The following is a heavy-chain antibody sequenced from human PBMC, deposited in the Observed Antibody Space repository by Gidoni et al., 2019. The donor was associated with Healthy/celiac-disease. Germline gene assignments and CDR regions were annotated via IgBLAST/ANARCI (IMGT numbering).Heavy chain of an antibody. J-gene: IGHJ4*02. V-gene: IGHV3-7*01. CDR1: GFPFGGYW. CDR3: ARVGPRGWGGYYFDY. D-gene: IGHD6-19*01. CDR2: IKQDGSEK. Sequence: EVQLVESGGGLVQPGGSLRLSCPASGFPFGGYWMSWVRQAPGKGLGWVANIKQDGSEKYYVDSVKGRFTISRDNAKNSLYLQMNSLRAEDTAVYYCARVGPRGWGGYYFDYWGQGTLVTVSS.